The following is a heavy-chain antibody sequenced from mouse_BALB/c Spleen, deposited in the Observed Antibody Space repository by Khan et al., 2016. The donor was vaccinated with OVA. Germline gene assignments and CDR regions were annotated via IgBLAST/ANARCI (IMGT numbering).Heavy chain of an antibody. CDR2: INTYTGEP. Sequence: MQEVQSGPELKKPGETVKISCKASGYTFTNYGMNWVKQAPGKGLKWMGWINTYTGEPTYADDFKGRFAFSLETSASTAFLQINNLKNEDMATYFCARGAYYGQYFDYWGQGTTLTVSS. CDR1: GYTFTNYG. CDR3: ARGAYYGQYFDY. V-gene: IGHV9-1*02. J-gene: IGHJ2*01. D-gene: IGHD1-1*02.